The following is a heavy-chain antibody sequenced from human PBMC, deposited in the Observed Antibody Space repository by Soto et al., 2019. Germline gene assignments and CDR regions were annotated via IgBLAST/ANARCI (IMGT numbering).Heavy chain of an antibody. CDR2: ISYDGSNK. Sequence: QVQLVESGGGVVQPGRSLRLSCAASGFTFSSYGMHWVRQAPGKGLEWVAVISYDGSNKYYADSVKGRFTISRDNSKNTLYRQMNNLRAEDRAVCYCAKDRGSSCYYYGMDVGGQGTTVTVSS. J-gene: IGHJ6*02. D-gene: IGHD6-13*01. CDR3: AKDRGSSCYYYGMDV. CDR1: GFTFSSYG. V-gene: IGHV3-30*18.